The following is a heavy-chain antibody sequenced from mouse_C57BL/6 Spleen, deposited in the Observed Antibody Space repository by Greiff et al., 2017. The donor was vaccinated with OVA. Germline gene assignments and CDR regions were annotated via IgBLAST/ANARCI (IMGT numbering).Heavy chain of an antibody. V-gene: IGHV5-17*01. CDR3: ARVLRYPYYYAMDY. CDR2: ISSGSSTI. D-gene: IGHD1-1*01. Sequence: EVQGVESGGGLVKPGGSLKLSCAASGFTFSDYGMHWVRQAPEKGLEWVAYISSGSSTIYYADTVKGRFTISRDNAKNTLFLQMTSLRSEDTAMYYCARVLRYPYYYAMDYWGQGTSVTVSS. J-gene: IGHJ4*01. CDR1: GFTFSDYG.